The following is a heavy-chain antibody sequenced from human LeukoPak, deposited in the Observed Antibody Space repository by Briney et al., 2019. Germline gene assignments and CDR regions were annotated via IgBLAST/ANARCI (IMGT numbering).Heavy chain of an antibody. D-gene: IGHD1-26*01. CDR3: ARDPGSSFFDY. J-gene: IGHJ4*02. CDR1: GGSISSYY. CDR2: IYTSGST. Sequence: SETLSLTCTVSGGSISSYYWSWIRQPAGKGLEWIGRIYTSGSTNYNPSLKSRVTISVDKSKNQFSLKLSSVTAADTAVYYGARDPGSSFFDYWAQGPLVTVS. V-gene: IGHV4-4*07.